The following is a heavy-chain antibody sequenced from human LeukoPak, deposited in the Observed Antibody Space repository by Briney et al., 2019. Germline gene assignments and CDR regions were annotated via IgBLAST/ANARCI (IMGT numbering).Heavy chain of an antibody. CDR2: ISTAGKTI. Sequence: GGSLRLSCAASGFSFSDYFMCWIRQAPGEGLEWISCISTAGKTIYYADSVKDRFTISRDNAKESLYLQLNTLRAEDTAVYYCARDHGDGDSLFFDYWGQGTLVTVSS. CDR1: GFSFSDYF. J-gene: IGHJ4*02. D-gene: IGHD4-17*01. V-gene: IGHV3-11*01. CDR3: ARDHGDGDSLFFDY.